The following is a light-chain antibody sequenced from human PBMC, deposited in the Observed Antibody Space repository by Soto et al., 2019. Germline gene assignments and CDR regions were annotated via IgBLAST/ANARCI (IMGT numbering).Light chain of an antibody. CDR1: QNISVW. CDR3: QQDDSSSPI. J-gene: IGKJ2*01. V-gene: IGKV1-5*01. CDR2: DAS. Sequence: DIQMTQSPSTLSASVGDGVTITCRASQNISVWLAWYQQRPGKAPKFLIYDASSLETGVPSRFSGSGSGTEFTLTIRSLQPDDFATYYCQQDDSSSPIFGQGTKLEIK.